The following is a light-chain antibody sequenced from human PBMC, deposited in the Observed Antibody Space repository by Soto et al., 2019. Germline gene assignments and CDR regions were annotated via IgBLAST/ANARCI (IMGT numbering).Light chain of an antibody. CDR3: SSYTSSDTLV. J-gene: IGLJ1*01. V-gene: IGLV2-14*01. Sequence: QSALTQPASVSGSPGQSITISCTGTSSDVGGYNYVSWYQQHPGKAPKLMIYEVSNRPSRVSNRFSGSKSGNTASLTISGLQAEDESDYYCSSYTSSDTLVFGTGTKLTVL. CDR1: SSDVGGYNY. CDR2: EVS.